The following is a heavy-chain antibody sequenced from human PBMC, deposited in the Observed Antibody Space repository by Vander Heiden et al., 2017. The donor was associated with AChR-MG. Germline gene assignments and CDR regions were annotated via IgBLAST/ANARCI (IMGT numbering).Heavy chain of an antibody. CDR3: ARSRYDFWSGNTKTNWFDP. V-gene: IGHV2-70*01. J-gene: IGHJ5*02. CDR1: STSGMC. Sequence: STSGMCVSWIRQPPGKALEWLALIDWDDDKYYSTSLKTRLTISKDTSKNQVVLTMTNMDPVDTATYYCARSRYDFWSGNTKTNWFDPWGQGTLVTVSS. D-gene: IGHD3-3*01. CDR2: IDWDDDK.